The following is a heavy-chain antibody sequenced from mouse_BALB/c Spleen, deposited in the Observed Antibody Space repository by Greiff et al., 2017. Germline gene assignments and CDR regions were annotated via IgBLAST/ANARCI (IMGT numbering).Heavy chain of an antibody. V-gene: IGHV5-4*02. CDR1: GFTFSDYY. D-gene: IGHD2-10*01. J-gene: IGHJ3*01. CDR3: ARDAYSLMDY. CDR2: ISDGGSYT. Sequence: EVKLVESGGGLVKPGGSLKLSCAASGFTFSDYYMYWVRQTPEKRLEWVATISDGGSYTYYPDSVKGRFTISRDNAKNNLYLQMSSLKSEDTAMYYCARDAYSLMDYWGQGTLVTVSA.